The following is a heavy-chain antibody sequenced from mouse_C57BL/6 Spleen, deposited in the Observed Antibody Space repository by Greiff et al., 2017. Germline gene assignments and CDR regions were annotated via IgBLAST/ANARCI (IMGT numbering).Heavy chain of an antibody. Sequence: EVQRVESGAELVKPGASVKLSCTASGFNIKDYYMHWVKQRTEQGLAWIGRIDPEDGETKYAPKFQGKATITADTSSNTAYLQLSSLTSEDTAVYYCASYYSNYVEYFDYWGQGTTLTVSS. J-gene: IGHJ2*01. CDR3: ASYYSNYVEYFDY. V-gene: IGHV14-2*01. CDR1: GFNIKDYY. D-gene: IGHD2-5*01. CDR2: IDPEDGET.